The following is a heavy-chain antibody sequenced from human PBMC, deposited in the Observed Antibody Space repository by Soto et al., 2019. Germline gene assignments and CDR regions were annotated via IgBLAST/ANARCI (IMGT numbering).Heavy chain of an antibody. Sequence: PSETLSLTCAVYGGSFSGYYWSWIRQPPGKGLEWIGEINHSGSTNYNPSLKSRVTISVDTSKNQFSPKLSSVTAADTAVYYCARALAPDTVTTAKKSYYYYGMDVWGQGTTVTVSS. CDR3: ARALAPDTVTTAKKSYYYYGMDV. D-gene: IGHD4-17*01. V-gene: IGHV4-34*01. CDR2: INHSGST. J-gene: IGHJ6*02. CDR1: GGSFSGYY.